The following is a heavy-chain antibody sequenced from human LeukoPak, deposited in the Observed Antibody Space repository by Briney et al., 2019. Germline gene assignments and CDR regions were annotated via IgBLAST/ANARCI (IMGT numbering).Heavy chain of an antibody. CDR2: FDPEDGET. Sequence: ASVKVSCKVSGYTLTELSMHWVRQAPGKGLEWMGGFDPEDGETIYAQKFQGRVTMTEDTSTDTAYMELSSLRSEDTAVYYCATSPYYYDSSRTPGGDYWGQGTLVTVSS. D-gene: IGHD3-22*01. CDR3: ATSPYYYDSSRTPGGDY. J-gene: IGHJ4*02. CDR1: GYTLTELS. V-gene: IGHV1-24*01.